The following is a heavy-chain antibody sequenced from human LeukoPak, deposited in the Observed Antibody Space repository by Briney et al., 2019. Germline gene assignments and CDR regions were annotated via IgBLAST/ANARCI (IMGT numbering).Heavy chain of an antibody. V-gene: IGHV3-15*01. Sequence: GGSLRLSCVASGFTFRSYWMSWVRQAPGKGLEWVGRIKSKTDGGTTDYAAPVKGRFTISRDDSKNTLYLQMNSLKTEDTAVYYCTTDVAWPRDYWGQGTLVTVSS. D-gene: IGHD5-12*01. CDR1: GFTFRSYW. CDR2: IKSKTDGGTT. CDR3: TTDVAWPRDY. J-gene: IGHJ4*02.